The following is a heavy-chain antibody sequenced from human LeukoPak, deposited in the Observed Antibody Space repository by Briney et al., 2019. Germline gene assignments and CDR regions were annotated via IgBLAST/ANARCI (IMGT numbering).Heavy chain of an antibody. Sequence: GGSLRLSCAASGFTFSSYSMNWVRQAPGRGLEWVSSISSSSSYIYYADSVKGRFTISRDNAKNSLYLQMSSLRAEDTAVYYCAREAYFDSSGYYHYWGQGTLVTVSS. D-gene: IGHD3-22*01. CDR1: GFTFSSYS. CDR3: AREAYFDSSGYYHY. CDR2: ISSSSSYI. V-gene: IGHV3-21*01. J-gene: IGHJ4*02.